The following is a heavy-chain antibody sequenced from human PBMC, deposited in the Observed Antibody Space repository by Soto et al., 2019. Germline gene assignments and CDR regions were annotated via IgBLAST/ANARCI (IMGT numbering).Heavy chain of an antibody. D-gene: IGHD3-3*01. CDR3: ARVDSYYDFWSGYYTESQTNYFDY. V-gene: IGHV1-3*01. Sequence: ASVKVSCKASGYTFTSYAMHWVSQAPGQRLEWMGWINAGNGNTKYSQKFQGRVTITRDTSASTAYMELSSLRSEDTAVYYCARVDSYYDFWSGYYTESQTNYFDYWGQGTLVTVSS. J-gene: IGHJ4*02. CDR1: GYTFTSYA. CDR2: INAGNGNT.